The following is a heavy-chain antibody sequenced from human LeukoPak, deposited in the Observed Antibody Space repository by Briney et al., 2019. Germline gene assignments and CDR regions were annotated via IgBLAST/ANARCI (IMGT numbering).Heavy chain of an antibody. CDR2: INPNSGGT. D-gene: IGHD2-8*01. Sequence: ASVKVSCKASGYTFTGYYMHWVRQAPGQGLEWMGWINPNSGGTNYAQKFQGRVIMTRDTSISTAYMELSRLRSDDTAVYYCARGPLLLMVYAVQLVGLDPWGQGTLVTVSS. CDR3: ARGPLLLMVYAVQLVGLDP. J-gene: IGHJ5*02. CDR1: GYTFTGYY. V-gene: IGHV1-2*02.